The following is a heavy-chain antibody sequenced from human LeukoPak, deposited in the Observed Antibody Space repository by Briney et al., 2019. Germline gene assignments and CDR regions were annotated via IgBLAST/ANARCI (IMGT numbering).Heavy chain of an antibody. Sequence: ASVKVSCKASGGTFSSYAISWVRQAPGQGLEWMGGIIPIFGTANYAQKFQGRVTITADESTSTAYMELSSLRSEDTAVYYCAREGAGSTSGYYYMDVWGKGTTVTVSS. CDR3: AREGAGSTSGYYYMDV. V-gene: IGHV1-69*13. CDR1: GGTFSSYA. D-gene: IGHD2-2*01. J-gene: IGHJ6*03. CDR2: IIPIFGTA.